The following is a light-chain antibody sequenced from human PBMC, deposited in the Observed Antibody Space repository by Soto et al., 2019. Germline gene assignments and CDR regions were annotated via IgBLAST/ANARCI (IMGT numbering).Light chain of an antibody. Sequence: QSXLTQPXXVXGXXXXXVXXXXXGSSXNIGAGYDVHWYQQLPGTAPKLLIYGNSNRPSGVPDRFSGSKSGTSASLAITGLQAEDEADYYCQSYDSSLSGYVVFGGGTKLTVL. CDR1: SXNIGAGYD. CDR2: GNS. V-gene: IGLV1-40*01. CDR3: QSYDSSLSGYVV. J-gene: IGLJ2*01.